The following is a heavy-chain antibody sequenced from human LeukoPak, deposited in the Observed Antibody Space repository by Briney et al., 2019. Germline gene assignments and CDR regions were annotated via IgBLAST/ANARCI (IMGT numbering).Heavy chain of an antibody. CDR1: GYSISNGYY. V-gene: IGHV4-38-2*02. Sequence: PSETLSLTCTVSGYSISNGYYWGWIRQPPGKGLEWVGSIYHRGSTYYNPSLRSRVTISLDRSKKKFSLKLTSVTAADTAVYFCARGAEYYAIWRGYAGYSDYWGQGIPVTVSS. D-gene: IGHD3-3*01. J-gene: IGHJ4*02. CDR3: ARGAEYYAIWRGYAGYSDY. CDR2: IYHRGST.